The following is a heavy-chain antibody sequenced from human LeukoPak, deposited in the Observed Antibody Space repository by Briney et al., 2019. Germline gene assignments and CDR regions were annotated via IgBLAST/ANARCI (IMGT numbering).Heavy chain of an antibody. CDR2: IDPSDSYT. J-gene: IGHJ4*02. V-gene: IGHV5-10-1*04. CDR1: GYSFTSYW. Sequence: GESLKISCKGSGYSFTSYWISWVRQMPGKGLEWMGRIDPSDSYTNYSPSFQGQVTISADKSINTAYLQWSSLKASDTAMYYCARRRHPALCFDSWGQGTLVTVSS. D-gene: IGHD6-25*01. CDR3: ARRRHPALCFDS.